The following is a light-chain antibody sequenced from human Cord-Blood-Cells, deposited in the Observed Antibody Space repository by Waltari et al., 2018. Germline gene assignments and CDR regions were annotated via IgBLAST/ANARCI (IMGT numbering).Light chain of an antibody. J-gene: IGKJ4*01. CDR1: QSLLHSNGYNY. Sequence: DFVMTQSPLPLPVTPGEPASISCRSSQSLLHSNGYNYLYWYLQKPGQSPQLLIYLGSNRACGGPDRFRGSGSGTDVTLKISRVEAEDVGVYYCMQALQTPLTFGGGPKVEI. CDR3: MQALQTPLT. V-gene: IGKV2-28*01. CDR2: LGS.